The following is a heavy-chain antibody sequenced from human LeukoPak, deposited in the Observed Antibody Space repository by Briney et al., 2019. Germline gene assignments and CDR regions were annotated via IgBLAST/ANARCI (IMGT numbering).Heavy chain of an antibody. J-gene: IGHJ4*02. CDR3: ARDRTWVGEPDF. Sequence: GGSLRLSCAASGFTFSSYEMNWVRKAPGKGLEWVSYISSSGGSIYYGDSVKGRFTISRDNAKNLLYLQMNSLRAEDTAVYYCARDRTWVGEPDFWGQGILVTVSS. V-gene: IGHV3-48*03. D-gene: IGHD3/OR15-3a*01. CDR1: GFTFSSYE. CDR2: ISSSGGSI.